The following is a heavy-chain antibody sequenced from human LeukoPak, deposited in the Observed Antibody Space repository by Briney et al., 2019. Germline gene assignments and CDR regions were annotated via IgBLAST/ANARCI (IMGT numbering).Heavy chain of an antibody. CDR3: ARAVGSASPCYFDY. D-gene: IGHD2-21*01. CDR1: GYSIISAYY. J-gene: IGHJ4*02. Sequence: SETLSLTCAVSGYSIISAYYWGWIRQPPGKGLEWIGSIYHSGSTYYNPSLKSRVTISVDTSKNQFSLTLSSVTAPDKDVSYCARAVGSASPCYFDYWGQGTLVTVSS. CDR2: IYHSGST. V-gene: IGHV4-38-2*01.